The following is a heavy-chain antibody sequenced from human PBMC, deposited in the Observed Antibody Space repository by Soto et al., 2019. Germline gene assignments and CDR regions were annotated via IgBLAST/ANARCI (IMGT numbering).Heavy chain of an antibody. CDR3: VRNWRYYGGDYYYGMDA. D-gene: IGHD3-10*01. J-gene: IGHJ6*02. CDR1: GFSLNTGGVG. Sequence: ITLKESGPTLVKPTQTLTLTCTFSGFSLNTGGVGVGWVRQPRGKAMEWLALIYWDDDERYMPSQRSRLNNTKDTINNQVVLTMTNMDPEDTATYYCVRNWRYYGGDYYYGMDAWGQGTTVTVSS. V-gene: IGHV2-5*02. CDR2: IYWDDDE.